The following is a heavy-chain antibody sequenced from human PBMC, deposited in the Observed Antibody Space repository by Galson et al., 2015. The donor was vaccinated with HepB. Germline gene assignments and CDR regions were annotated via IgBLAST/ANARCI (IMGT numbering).Heavy chain of an antibody. Sequence: SVKVSCKASGGTFSSYAISWVRQAPGQGLEWMGGIIPIFGTANYAQKFQGRVTITADKSTSTAYMELSSLRSEDTAVYYCARGYTANDGRGGYYFDYWGQGTLVTVSS. V-gene: IGHV1-69*06. D-gene: IGHD5-18*01. J-gene: IGHJ4*02. CDR3: ARGYTANDGRGGYYFDY. CDR1: GGTFSSYA. CDR2: IIPIFGTA.